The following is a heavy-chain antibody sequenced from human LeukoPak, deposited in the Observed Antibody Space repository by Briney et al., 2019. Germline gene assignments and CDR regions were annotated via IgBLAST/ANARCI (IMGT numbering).Heavy chain of an antibody. V-gene: IGHV3-48*03. D-gene: IGHD6-13*01. J-gene: IGHJ4*02. Sequence: SGGSLRLSCAASGFTFSSYEMNWVRQAPGKGLEWVSYTSSSGSTIYYADSVRGRFTISRDNSKNTLYLLVNSLRAEDTAVYYCAKDGSIAAADYYFDYWGQGTLVTVSS. CDR1: GFTFSSYE. CDR2: TSSSGSTI. CDR3: AKDGSIAAADYYFDY.